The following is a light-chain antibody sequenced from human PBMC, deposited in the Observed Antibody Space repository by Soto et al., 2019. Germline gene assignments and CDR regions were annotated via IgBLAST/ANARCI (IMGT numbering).Light chain of an antibody. V-gene: IGKV1-5*03. Sequence: DIQMTQSPPTLSASVGDRVTITCRASQSISSWLAWYQQKPGQAPRLLIYEASILQRGVTSRFSGSGSGTEFTRTISSLQPHDFATYYCQQYDSDLWTFGQGTKVEIK. CDR3: QQYDSDLWT. J-gene: IGKJ1*01. CDR2: EAS. CDR1: QSISSW.